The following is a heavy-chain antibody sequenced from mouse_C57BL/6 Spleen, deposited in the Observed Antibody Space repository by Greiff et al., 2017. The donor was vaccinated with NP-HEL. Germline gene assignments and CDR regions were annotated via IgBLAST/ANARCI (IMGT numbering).Heavy chain of an antibody. CDR1: GYTFTSYW. V-gene: IGHV1-64*01. J-gene: IGHJ2*01. CDR3: ARGHYGSSYDY. Sequence: VQLQQPGAELVKPGASVKLSCKASGYTFTSYWMHWVKQRPGQGLEWIGMIHPNSGSTNYNEKFKSEATLTVDKSSSTAYMQLSSLTSEDSAVYYCARGHYGSSYDYWGQGTTLTVSS. CDR2: IHPNSGST. D-gene: IGHD1-1*01.